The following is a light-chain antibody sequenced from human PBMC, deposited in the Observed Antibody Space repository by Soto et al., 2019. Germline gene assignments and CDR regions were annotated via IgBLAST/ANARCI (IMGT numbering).Light chain of an antibody. CDR1: QSVSSN. CDR2: GAS. CDR3: QERSRWPRAT. Sequence: ERVVARCPATLSGSPGERAPQSCKASQSVSSNLAWYQQKPGQAPRLLIYGASTRATGIPARFSGSGSGTEFTLTISSLEPEDIAVYYCQERSRWPRATFGGGTKVDIK. V-gene: IGKV3-15*01. J-gene: IGKJ4*01.